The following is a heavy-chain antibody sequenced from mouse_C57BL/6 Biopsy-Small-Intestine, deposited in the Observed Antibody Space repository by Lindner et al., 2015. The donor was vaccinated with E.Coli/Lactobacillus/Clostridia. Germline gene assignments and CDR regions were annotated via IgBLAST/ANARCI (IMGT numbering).Heavy chain of an antibody. CDR1: GYTFTTYG. Sequence: VQLQESGAELARPGASVKLSCKASGYTFTTYGISWVKKRTGQGLEWIGEIYPRSGNTYQNEKFKGTATLTADKSSSTAYMELRSLTSEDSAVYFCAREYGSAYGDFFDFWGQGTTLTVSS. CDR2: IYPRSGNT. D-gene: IGHD1-1*01. J-gene: IGHJ2*01. V-gene: IGHV1-81*01. CDR3: AREYGSAYGDFFDF.